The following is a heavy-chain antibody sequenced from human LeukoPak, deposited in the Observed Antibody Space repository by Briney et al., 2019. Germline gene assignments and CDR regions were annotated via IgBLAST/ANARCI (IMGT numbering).Heavy chain of an antibody. J-gene: IGHJ5*02. V-gene: IGHV4-34*01. CDR3: ARGLWGDVYFDP. CDR1: GGSFSGYY. D-gene: IGHD3-16*01. CDR2: TNHSGST. Sequence: SGTLSLTCAVYGGSFSGYYWSWIRQPPGKGLEWIGETNHSGSTNYNPSLKSRVTISVDTSKNQFSLKLSSVTAADTAVYYCARGLWGDVYFDPWGQGTLVTVSS.